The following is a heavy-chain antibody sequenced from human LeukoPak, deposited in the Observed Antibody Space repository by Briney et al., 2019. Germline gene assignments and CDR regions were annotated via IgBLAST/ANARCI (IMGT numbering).Heavy chain of an antibody. Sequence: GGSLRLSCAASGFTFSSYGMHWVRQAPGRGLEWVAFIRYDGTNIAYADSVGGRFTISRDNSKNTLYLQMNSLRVEDTAIYYCAKEGADFRHVDYWGQGSLVTVSS. J-gene: IGHJ4*02. CDR3: AKEGADFRHVDY. V-gene: IGHV3-30*02. D-gene: IGHD3-3*01. CDR1: GFTFSSYG. CDR2: IRYDGTNI.